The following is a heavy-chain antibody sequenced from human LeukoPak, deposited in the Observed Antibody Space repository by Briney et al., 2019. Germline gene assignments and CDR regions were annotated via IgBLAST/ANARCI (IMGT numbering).Heavy chain of an antibody. Sequence: GGSLRLSCAASRFTFSSYGMHWVRQTPGKGLEWVSYISSSSSTIYYADSVKGRFTISRDNAKNSLYLQMNSLRAEDTAVYYCARLSVGWGQGTLVTVSS. CDR2: ISSSSSTI. V-gene: IGHV3-48*01. CDR1: RFTFSSYG. D-gene: IGHD3-16*02. CDR3: ARLSVG. J-gene: IGHJ4*02.